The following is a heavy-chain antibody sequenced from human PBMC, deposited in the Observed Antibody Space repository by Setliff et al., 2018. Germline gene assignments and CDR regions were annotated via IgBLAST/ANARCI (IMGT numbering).Heavy chain of an antibody. J-gene: IGHJ5*02. V-gene: IGHV1-8*02. D-gene: IGHD6-13*01. Sequence: RASVKVSCKASGYTFTSYDINWVRQATGQGLEWMGWMNPNSGNTGYAQKFQGRVTMTTDTSTSTAYMELRSLRSDDTAVYYCARGYSSSWQSRMGFDPWGQGTLVTVSS. CDR1: GYTFTSYD. CDR2: MNPNSGNT. CDR3: ARGYSSSWQSRMGFDP.